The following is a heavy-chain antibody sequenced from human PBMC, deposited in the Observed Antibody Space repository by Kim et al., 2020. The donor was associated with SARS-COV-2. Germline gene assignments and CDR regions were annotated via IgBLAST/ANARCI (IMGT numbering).Heavy chain of an antibody. J-gene: IGHJ4*02. CDR3: ARSRIAARRWDSHYYFDY. V-gene: IGHV3-11*06. D-gene: IGHD6-6*01. Sequence: KGRFTISRDNAKNSLYLQMNSLRAEDTAVYYCARSRIAARRWDSHYYFDYWGQGTLVTVSS.